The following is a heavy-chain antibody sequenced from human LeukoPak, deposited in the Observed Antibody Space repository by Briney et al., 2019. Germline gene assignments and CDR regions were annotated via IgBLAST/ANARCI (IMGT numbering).Heavy chain of an antibody. J-gene: IGHJ6*03. Sequence: GRSLRLSCAASGFSFDDYAMPWVRQAPGKGLEWVSGISWNSGSVAYADSVKGRFTISRDNAKNSLYLQLNSLRAEDTALYYCAKDGWFPGGYFYYMDVWGKGTTVTVSS. V-gene: IGHV3-9*01. CDR2: ISWNSGSV. D-gene: IGHD2-8*02. CDR1: GFSFDDYA. CDR3: AKDGWFPGGYFYYMDV.